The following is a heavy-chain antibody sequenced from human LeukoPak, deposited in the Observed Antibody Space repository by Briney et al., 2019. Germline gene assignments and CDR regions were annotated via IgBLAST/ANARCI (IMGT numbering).Heavy chain of an antibody. J-gene: IGHJ6*02. Sequence: PSETLSLTCTVSGGSISSSSCYWGWIRQPPGKGLEWIGSIYYSGSTYYNPSLKSRVTISVDTSKNQFSLKLSSVTAADTAVYYCARRNYYYYGMDVWGQGTTVTVSS. CDR2: IYYSGST. CDR3: ARRNYYYYGMDV. V-gene: IGHV4-39*01. CDR1: GGSISSSSCY.